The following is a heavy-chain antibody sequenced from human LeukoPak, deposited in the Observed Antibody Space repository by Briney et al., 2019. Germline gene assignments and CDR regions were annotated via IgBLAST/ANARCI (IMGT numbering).Heavy chain of an antibody. J-gene: IGHJ4*02. CDR2: ISGSGCST. Sequence: PGWSLRLSCAASGFTFSSYAMSWVRQPPGKGLEWVSAISGSGCSTYYAGSVKGRFTISRDNSKNTLYLQMNSLRAEDTVVYYCAKAGTYSGYNIYFDYWGQGTLVTVSS. CDR1: GFTFSSYA. D-gene: IGHD5-12*01. V-gene: IGHV3-23*01. CDR3: AKAGTYSGYNIYFDY.